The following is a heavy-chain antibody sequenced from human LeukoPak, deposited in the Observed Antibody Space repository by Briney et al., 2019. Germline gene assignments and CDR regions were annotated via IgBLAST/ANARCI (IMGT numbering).Heavy chain of an antibody. Sequence: SVKVSCKASGGTFSSYAISWVRQAPGQGLEWMGGIIPIFGTANYAQKFQGRVTITADKSTSTAYMELSSLRSEDTAVYYCASPYVRGVRYYFDYWGQGTLVTVSS. D-gene: IGHD3-10*02. CDR2: IIPIFGTA. V-gene: IGHV1-69*06. CDR3: ASPYVRGVRYYFDY. J-gene: IGHJ4*02. CDR1: GGTFSSYA.